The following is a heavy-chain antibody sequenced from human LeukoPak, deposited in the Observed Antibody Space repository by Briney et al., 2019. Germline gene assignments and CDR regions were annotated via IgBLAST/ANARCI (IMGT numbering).Heavy chain of an antibody. CDR3: ARRDYYGSGSPDF. J-gene: IGHJ4*02. CDR1: GFTFHDYG. D-gene: IGHD3-10*01. CDR2: INWNGYRA. V-gene: IGHV3-20*04. Sequence: GGSLRLSCAASGFTFHDYGMSWVRQSPGKGLEWVSGINWNGYRAGYADSVKGRFTISGDNAKKSLYLQMNSLRAEDTALYYCARRDYYGSGSPDFWGQGTLVTVSS.